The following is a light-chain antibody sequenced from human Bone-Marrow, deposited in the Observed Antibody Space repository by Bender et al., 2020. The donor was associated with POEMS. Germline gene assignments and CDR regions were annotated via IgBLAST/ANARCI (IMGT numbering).Light chain of an antibody. V-gene: IGLV2-14*02. Sequence: QSSLTQPASVSGSPGQSITISCTRTISDVGNDDLVSWYQQHPGKAPKGIIYEVVKRPSGVPDRFSGSKSGTSASLAISGLQSEDEADYYCAAWEDSLNGWVFGGGTKLTVL. J-gene: IGLJ3*02. CDR2: EVV. CDR1: ISDVGNDDL. CDR3: AAWEDSLNGWV.